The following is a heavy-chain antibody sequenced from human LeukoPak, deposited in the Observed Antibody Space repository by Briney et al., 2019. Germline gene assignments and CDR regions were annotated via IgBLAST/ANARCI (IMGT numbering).Heavy chain of an antibody. CDR1: GGSISSYY. V-gene: IGHV3-23*01. CDR2: ISGRGDRT. CDR3: VKGWTGYSTAWYLD. Sequence: ETLSLTCTVSGGSISSYYWSWIRQPPGKGLEWVSAISGRGDRTFYADSVKGRFTISRDNSKTTLYLQMNSLRAEDTAVYHCVKGWTGYSTAWYLDWGQGTLVTVSS. J-gene: IGHJ4*02. D-gene: IGHD6-13*01.